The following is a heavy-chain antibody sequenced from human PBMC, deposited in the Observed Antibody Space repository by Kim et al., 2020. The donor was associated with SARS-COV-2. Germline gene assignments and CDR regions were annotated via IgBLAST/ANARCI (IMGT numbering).Heavy chain of an antibody. V-gene: IGHV3-30*01. Sequence: VKGRFTIARDNSKNTLYLQMDSLRAEDTAVYYCAREQLLWFGESPGPFDYWGQGTLVTVSS. CDR3: AREQLLWFGESPGPFDY. J-gene: IGHJ4*02. D-gene: IGHD3-10*01.